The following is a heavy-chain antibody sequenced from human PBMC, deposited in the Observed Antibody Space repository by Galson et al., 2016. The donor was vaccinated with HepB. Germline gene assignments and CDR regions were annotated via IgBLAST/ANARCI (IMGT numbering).Heavy chain of an antibody. D-gene: IGHD4-17*01. J-gene: IGHJ4*02. CDR2: INWNGRST. Sequence: CLRLSCAASGVTFDDYRLSWVGRPPGKGLEWVPGINWNGRSTGSADSVKGRFTISRDNAKNSLYLQMNSLRAEDTALYYCARGMSHDYGVSADYWGQGTLVTVSS. V-gene: IGHV3-20*04. CDR3: ARGMSHDYGVSADY. CDR1: GVTFDDYR.